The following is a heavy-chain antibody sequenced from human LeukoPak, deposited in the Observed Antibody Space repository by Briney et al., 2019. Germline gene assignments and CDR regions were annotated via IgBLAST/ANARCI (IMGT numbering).Heavy chain of an antibody. D-gene: IGHD1-26*01. CDR2: IRSKANSYAT. V-gene: IGHV3-73*01. CDR1: GFTFSGSA. J-gene: IGHJ4*02. CDR3: TRWGPTGIGDY. Sequence: GGSLRLSCAASGFTFSGSAMHWVRQASGKGLEWVGRIRSKANSYATAYAAWVKGRFTISRDDSKNTAYLQMNSLKTDDTAVYYCTRWGPTGIGDYWGQGTLVTVSS.